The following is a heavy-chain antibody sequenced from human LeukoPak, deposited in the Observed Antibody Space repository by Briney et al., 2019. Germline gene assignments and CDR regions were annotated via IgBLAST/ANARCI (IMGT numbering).Heavy chain of an antibody. D-gene: IGHD3-10*01. CDR1: GFTVSSNY. CDR2: IYSGGTT. Sequence: PGGSLRLSCAASGFTVSSNYMSWVRQAPGKGLEWVSVIYSGGTTYYADSVKGRFTISSDTSKNTLYLQMNSLRAEDTAVYYCARDLSPVVRASPMGYWGQGTPVTVS. CDR3: ARDLSPVVRASPMGY. J-gene: IGHJ4*02. V-gene: IGHV3-53*05.